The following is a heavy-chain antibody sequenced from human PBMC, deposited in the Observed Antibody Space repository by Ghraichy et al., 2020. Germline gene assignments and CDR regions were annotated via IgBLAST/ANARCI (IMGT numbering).Heavy chain of an antibody. D-gene: IGHD1-1*01. J-gene: IGHJ4*02. CDR1: GGSISIHY. Sequence: SETLSLTCSVTGGSISIHYWSWIRQPPGKGLEWIGNIYTTGNTKYNPSLESRLTISLDRSRNQFSLKLTSVTAEETAVYFCARVPTRHNGGLDFWGQGTLVTVSS. CDR3: ARVPTRHNGGLDF. V-gene: IGHV4-59*11. CDR2: IYTTGNT.